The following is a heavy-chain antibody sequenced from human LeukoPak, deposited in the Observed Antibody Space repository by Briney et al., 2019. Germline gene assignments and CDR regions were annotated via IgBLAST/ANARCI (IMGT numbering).Heavy chain of an antibody. D-gene: IGHD4-11*01. V-gene: IGHV3-21*01. Sequence: GGSLRLSCAASGFTVSSYSMNWVRQAPGKGLEWVSSISSSSSYIYYADSVKGRFTISRDNAKNSLYLQMNSLRAEDTAVYYCARSVSTYYFDYWGQGTLVTVSS. CDR2: ISSSSSYI. J-gene: IGHJ4*02. CDR3: ARSVSTYYFDY. CDR1: GFTVSSYS.